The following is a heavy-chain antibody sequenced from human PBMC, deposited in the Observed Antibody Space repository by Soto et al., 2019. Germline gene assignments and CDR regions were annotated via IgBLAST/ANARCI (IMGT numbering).Heavy chain of an antibody. CDR3: AADLLERETYYYYGMDV. Sequence: ASVKVSCKASGFTFTSSAVQWVRQARGQRLEWIGWIVVGSGNTNYAQKFQERVTITRDMSTSTAYMELSSLRSEDTAVYYCAADLLERETYYYYGMDVWGQGTTVTVSS. CDR1: GFTFTSSA. J-gene: IGHJ6*02. V-gene: IGHV1-58*01. CDR2: IVVGSGNT. D-gene: IGHD1-1*01.